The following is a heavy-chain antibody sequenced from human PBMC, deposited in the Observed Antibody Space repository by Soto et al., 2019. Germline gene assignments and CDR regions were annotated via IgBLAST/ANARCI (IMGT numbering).Heavy chain of an antibody. Sequence: GGSLRLSCAASGFTFRGDAMSWVRQAPGKGLEWVSSISGSGEMTHYAESVKGRFTISRDNSKNTLYLQMESLRAEDTALYYCARSEMTYNWNDWGQGTLVTVSS. V-gene: IGHV3-23*01. CDR2: ISGSGEMT. CDR3: ARSEMTYNWND. J-gene: IGHJ4*02. CDR1: GFTFRGDA. D-gene: IGHD1-1*01.